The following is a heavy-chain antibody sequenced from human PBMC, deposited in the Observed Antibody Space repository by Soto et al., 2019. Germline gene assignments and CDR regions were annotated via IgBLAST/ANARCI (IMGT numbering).Heavy chain of an antibody. D-gene: IGHD2-15*01. J-gene: IGHJ4*02. Sequence: QVQLVESGVEVMKPGASVKVSGNASGGTFGSHGVAWVRQAHGQGLEWIGGFIAMLGTPTYANKVQGRATITADESLASSFLELRSLRSEDTAEYFCARGDMAKFDYRGQGTVVTVSS. V-gene: IGHV1-69*01. CDR1: GGTFGSHG. CDR2: FIAMLGTP. CDR3: ARGDMAKFDY.